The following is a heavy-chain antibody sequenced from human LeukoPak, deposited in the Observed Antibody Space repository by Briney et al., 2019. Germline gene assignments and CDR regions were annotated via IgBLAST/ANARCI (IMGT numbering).Heavy chain of an antibody. CDR1: AYTFTVYY. CDR2: INPNSGGT. D-gene: IGHD3-22*01. V-gene: IGHV1-2*04. CDR3: AREGPFDSTGYETGDFDY. J-gene: IGHJ4*02. Sequence: GASVKVSFKSSAYTFTVYYMHWVRQAPGQELEWMGWINPNSGGTNYAQKFQGWVTMTRDTSISTAYMELSRLRSDDTAVYYCAREGPFDSTGYETGDFDYWGQGTLVTVSS.